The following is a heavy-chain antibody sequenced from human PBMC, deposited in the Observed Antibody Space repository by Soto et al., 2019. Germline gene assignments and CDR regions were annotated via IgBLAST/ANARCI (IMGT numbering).Heavy chain of an antibody. CDR1: GGSISSYY. J-gene: IGHJ4*02. Sequence: SDTLSLTCTVSGGSISSYYWSWMLQPSGKGLEWIGCIYYSGSTNYNPSIRRLVTIPVDTYKNQFSLKLSSVTAADTAVYYCTANYDILTGYYSALGYWGKGTLVTVST. V-gene: IGHV4-59*07. D-gene: IGHD3-9*01. CDR3: TANYDILTGYYSALGY. CDR2: IYYSGST.